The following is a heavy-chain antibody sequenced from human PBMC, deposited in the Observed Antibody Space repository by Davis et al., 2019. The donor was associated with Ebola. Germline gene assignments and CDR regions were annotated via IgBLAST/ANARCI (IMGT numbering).Heavy chain of an antibody. CDR2: ISYDGSNK. D-gene: IGHD3-3*01. J-gene: IGHJ4*02. V-gene: IGHV3-30*04. Sequence: PGGSLRLSCAASGFTFSSYAMHWVRQAPGKGLEWVAVISYDGSNKYYADSVKGRFTISRDNSKNTLYLQMNSLRAEDTAVYYCAKGITIFGVVMGLDYWGQGTLVTVSS. CDR1: GFTFSSYA. CDR3: AKGITIFGVVMGLDY.